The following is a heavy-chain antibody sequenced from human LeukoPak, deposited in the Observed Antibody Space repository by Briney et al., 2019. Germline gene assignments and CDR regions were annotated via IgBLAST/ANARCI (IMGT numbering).Heavy chain of an antibody. CDR3: ARLHVSSGWFDP. V-gene: IGHV5-51*01. CDR1: GYSFTSYW. J-gene: IGHJ5*02. D-gene: IGHD3-3*01. CDR2: IYPGDSDT. Sequence: GESLKISCKGSGYSFTSYWIGWVRPMPGKGLEWMGIIYPGDSDTRYSPSFQGQVTISADKSISTAYLHWSSLKASDTAMYYFARLHVSSGWFDPWGQGTLVTVSS.